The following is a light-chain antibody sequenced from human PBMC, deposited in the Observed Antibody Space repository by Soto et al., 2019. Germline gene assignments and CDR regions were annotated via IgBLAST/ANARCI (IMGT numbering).Light chain of an antibody. CDR2: EVS. CDR1: SSDVGGYNY. CDR3: SSYSGTNYHYV. Sequence: QSALTQPPSASGSFGQSVTISCTGTSSDVGGYNYVSWYQQHPGKAPKLMIYEVSEQPSGVPDRFSGSKSGNTASLTVSGLQADDEADYYCSSYSGTNYHYVFGTGTKVTI. J-gene: IGLJ1*01. V-gene: IGLV2-8*01.